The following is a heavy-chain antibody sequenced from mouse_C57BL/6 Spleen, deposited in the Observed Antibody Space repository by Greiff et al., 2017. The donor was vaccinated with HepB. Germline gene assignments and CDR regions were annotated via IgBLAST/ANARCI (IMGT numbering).Heavy chain of an antibody. Sequence: DVMLVESGGGLVKPGGSLKLSCAASGFTFSDYGMHWVRQAPEKGLEWVAYISSGSSTIYYADTVKGRFTISRDNAKNTLFLQMTSLRSEDTAMYYCARPYYDYERPSGYAMDYWGQGTSVTVSS. V-gene: IGHV5-17*01. CDR3: ARPYYDYERPSGYAMDY. J-gene: IGHJ4*01. CDR1: GFTFSDYG. CDR2: ISSGSSTI. D-gene: IGHD2-4*01.